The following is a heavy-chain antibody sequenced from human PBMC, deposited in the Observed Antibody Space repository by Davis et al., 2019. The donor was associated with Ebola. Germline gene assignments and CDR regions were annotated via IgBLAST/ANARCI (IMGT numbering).Heavy chain of an antibody. CDR1: GLTFDDYA. CDR3: AKEVNSRAHSGAFDI. CDR2: LSWDSGSV. Sequence: SLKISCVVSGLTFDDYAMHWVRQTPGKGLEWVAGLSWDSGSVGYADSVRGRFTISRDNAKNSLSLQMNSLRAEDMAFYYCAKEVNSRAHSGAFDIWGQGTMVTVSS. V-gene: IGHV3-9*03. D-gene: IGHD3-10*01. J-gene: IGHJ3*02.